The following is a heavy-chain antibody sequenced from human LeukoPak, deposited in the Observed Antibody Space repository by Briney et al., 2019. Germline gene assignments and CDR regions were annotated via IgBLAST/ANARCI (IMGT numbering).Heavy chain of an antibody. Sequence: PGGSLRLSCAVSGFTFDDYAMHWVRQVPGKGLEWGSGINWNSDSIGYADSVTGRFTTSRDNAKNSLYLQMNSLRAEDTAFYYCAINGGGDSGYGNFDYWGQGNLVTVSS. CDR2: INWNSDSI. V-gene: IGHV3-9*01. D-gene: IGHD5-12*01. J-gene: IGHJ4*02. CDR1: GFTFDDYA. CDR3: AINGGGDSGYGNFDY.